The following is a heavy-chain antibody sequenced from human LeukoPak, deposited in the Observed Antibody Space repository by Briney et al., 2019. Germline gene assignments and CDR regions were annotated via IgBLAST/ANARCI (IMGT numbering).Heavy chain of an antibody. J-gene: IGHJ3*02. CDR1: GYSLRIGYY. V-gene: IGHV4-38-2*01. CDR2: IYHSGST. Sequence: SETLSLTCAVSGYSLRIGYYWGWTRQPPGKGLEWIGSIYHSGSTYYNPSLKSRVTISVDTSKNQFSLKLSSVTAADTAVYYCASPANAFDIWGQGTMVTVSS. CDR3: ASPANAFDI.